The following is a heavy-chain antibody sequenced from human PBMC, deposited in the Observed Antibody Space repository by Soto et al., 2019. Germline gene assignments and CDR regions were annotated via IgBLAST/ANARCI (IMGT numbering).Heavy chain of an antibody. CDR1: GGSISSYY. CDR3: ARDRMFGELAYYYYGMDV. Sequence: QVQLQESGPGLVKPSETLSLTCTVSGGSISSYYWSWIRQPAGKGLEWIGRIYTSGSTNYNPSLKSRVTMSVDTSKNQFSLKLSSVTAADTAVYYCARDRMFGELAYYYYGMDVWGQGTTVTVSS. CDR2: IYTSGST. D-gene: IGHD3-10*02. J-gene: IGHJ6*02. V-gene: IGHV4-4*07.